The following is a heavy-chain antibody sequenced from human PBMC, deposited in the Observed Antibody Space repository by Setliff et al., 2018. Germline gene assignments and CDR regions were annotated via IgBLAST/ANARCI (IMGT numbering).Heavy chain of an antibody. V-gene: IGHV3-7*03. J-gene: IGHJ4*02. Sequence: GGSLRLSCAASGFTFDIYSMSWVRQAPGKGLEWVANIERDGREIYYVDSVKGRFTISRDNAKNSLYLQMNSLRAEDTAVYYCASGHRYGYLFEYWGQGTLVTVSS. D-gene: IGHD5-18*01. CDR2: IERDGREI. CDR3: ASGHRYGYLFEY. CDR1: GFTFDIYS.